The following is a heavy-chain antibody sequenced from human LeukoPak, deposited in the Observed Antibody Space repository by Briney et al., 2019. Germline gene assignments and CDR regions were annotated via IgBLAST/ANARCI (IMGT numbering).Heavy chain of an antibody. D-gene: IGHD3-10*01. J-gene: IGHJ4*02. V-gene: IGHV4-39*01. CDR2: IYSNGHI. Sequence: LETLSLTCSVSSDSISSSSYLWVWVRQPPGKGLEWIGDIYSNGHISYNPSLKSRAAISVDTSKNQFSLNLSSVTAADTALYYCARRHYGSGNIDSWGQGTLVTVSS. CDR3: ARRHYGSGNIDS. CDR1: SDSISSSSYL.